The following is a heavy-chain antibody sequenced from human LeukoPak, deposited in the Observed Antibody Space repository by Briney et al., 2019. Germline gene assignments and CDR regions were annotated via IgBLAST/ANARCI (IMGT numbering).Heavy chain of an antibody. CDR1: GFTFSSYS. Sequence: GGSLRLSCVASGFTFSSYSMNWVRRAPGKGLECVSFISSSSSYIYYADSVKGRFTISRDNAKNSLYVEMNSLRAEDTAVYYCARDSMVRGLSMDVWGKGTTVTISS. J-gene: IGHJ6*04. CDR2: ISSSSSYI. D-gene: IGHD3-10*01. CDR3: ARDSMVRGLSMDV. V-gene: IGHV3-21*01.